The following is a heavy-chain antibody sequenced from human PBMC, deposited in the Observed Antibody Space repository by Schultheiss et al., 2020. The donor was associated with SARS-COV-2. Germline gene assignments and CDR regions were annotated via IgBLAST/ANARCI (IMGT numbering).Heavy chain of an antibody. Sequence: GGSLRLSCAASGFTFSSYSMNWVRQAPGKGLEWVSYISDSSTTIYYADSVKGRFTISRDNSKNTLYLQMNSLRAEDTAVYYCARVGHSSGWYGDYYYYYGMDVWGQGTTVTVSS. V-gene: IGHV3-48*01. CDR3: ARVGHSSGWYGDYYYYYGMDV. CDR2: ISDSSTTI. J-gene: IGHJ6*02. CDR1: GFTFSSYS. D-gene: IGHD6-19*01.